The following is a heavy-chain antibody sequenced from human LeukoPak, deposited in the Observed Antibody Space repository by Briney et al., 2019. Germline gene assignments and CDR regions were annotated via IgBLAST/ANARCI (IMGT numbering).Heavy chain of an antibody. CDR2: IIHSGRT. CDR3: ARGTVLMHYPTFVS. J-gene: IGHJ4*02. V-gene: IGHV4-34*12. D-gene: IGHD2-8*01. Sequence: PSETLSPTCAVSGGSFSGYYRTWICQSPGKGLEWIGEIIHSGRTNYSPSLESRVTLSVDSPNNQFSLKLNSVTAADTAAYYCARGTVLMHYPTFVSWGQGTLVTVSS. CDR1: GGSFSGYY.